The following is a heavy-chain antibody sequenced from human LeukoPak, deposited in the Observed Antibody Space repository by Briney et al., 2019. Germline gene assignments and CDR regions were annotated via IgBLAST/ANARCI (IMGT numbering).Heavy chain of an antibody. Sequence: PSETLSLTCTVSGGSISSYYWSWIRQPAGKGLEWIGRIYTSGSTNYNPSLKSRVTMSVDTSKNQFSLKLSSVTAADTAVYYCARDYPPATGPSFAFDIWGQGTMVTVSS. CDR3: ARDYPPATGPSFAFDI. D-gene: IGHD1-1*01. CDR1: GGSISSYY. V-gene: IGHV4-4*07. J-gene: IGHJ3*02. CDR2: IYTSGST.